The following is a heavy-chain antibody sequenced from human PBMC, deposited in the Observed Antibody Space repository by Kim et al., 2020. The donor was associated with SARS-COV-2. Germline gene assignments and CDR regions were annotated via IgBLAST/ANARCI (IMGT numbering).Heavy chain of an antibody. Sequence: ASVKVSCKVSGYTLTELSMHWVRQAPGKGLEWMGGFDPEDGETINAQKFQGRVTMTEDTSTDTAYMELSSLRSEDTAVYYCATVKWEPMRNDAFDIWGQGTMVTVSS. D-gene: IGHD1-26*01. CDR3: ATVKWEPMRNDAFDI. CDR2: FDPEDGET. V-gene: IGHV1-24*01. CDR1: GYTLTELS. J-gene: IGHJ3*02.